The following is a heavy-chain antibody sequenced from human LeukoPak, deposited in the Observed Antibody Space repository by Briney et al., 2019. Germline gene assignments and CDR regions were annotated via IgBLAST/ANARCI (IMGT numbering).Heavy chain of an antibody. Sequence: ASVRVSCKASGYTFTSYYMHWVRQAPGQGLEWMGIINPSGGSTSYAQKFQGRVTMTRDTSTSTVYMELSSLRSEDTAVYYCAAPDTAMVWLDYWGQGTLVTVSS. CDR1: GYTFTSYY. CDR3: AAPDTAMVWLDY. V-gene: IGHV1-46*01. D-gene: IGHD5-18*01. CDR2: INPSGGST. J-gene: IGHJ4*02.